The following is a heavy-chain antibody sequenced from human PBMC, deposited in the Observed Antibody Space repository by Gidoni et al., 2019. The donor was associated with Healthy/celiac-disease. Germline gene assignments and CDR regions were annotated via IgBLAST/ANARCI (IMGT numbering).Heavy chain of an antibody. CDR1: GCPFSSYA. Sequence: EVQLLESGGGLVQPGGSLRLSCAASGCPFSSYAMSWVRQAPGKGLEWVSAISGSGGSTYYADSVKGRFTISRDNSKNTLYLQMNSLRAEDTAVYYCAKATILRVGWYFDLWGRGTLVTVSS. CDR3: AKATILRVGWYFDL. CDR2: ISGSGGST. D-gene: IGHD2-8*02. V-gene: IGHV3-23*01. J-gene: IGHJ2*01.